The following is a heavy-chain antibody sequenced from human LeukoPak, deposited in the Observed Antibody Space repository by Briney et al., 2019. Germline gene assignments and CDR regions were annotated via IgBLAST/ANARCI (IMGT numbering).Heavy chain of an antibody. CDR2: IYYTGST. D-gene: IGHD1-26*01. CDR1: GGSISTYY. V-gene: IGHV4-59*01. J-gene: IGHJ5*02. Sequence: PSETLSLTCTVSGGSISTYYWSWIRQPPGKGLEWIGYIYYTGSTSYNPSLKSRVTMSLDASKNQFSLELNSVSPADTAVYYCARGGNYWPQWWFDPWGRGTLVSVSS. CDR3: ARGGNYWPQWWFDP.